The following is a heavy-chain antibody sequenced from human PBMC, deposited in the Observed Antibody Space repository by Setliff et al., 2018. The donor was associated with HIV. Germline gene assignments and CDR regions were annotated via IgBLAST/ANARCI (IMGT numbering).Heavy chain of an antibody. CDR2: ISHSGTT. V-gene: IGHV4-39*01. J-gene: IGHJ3*02. CDR3: AKHWSLEVATMGASDI. CDR1: GASITTSSYF. Sequence: SETLSLTCAVSGASITTSSYFWGWIRQPPGKGLEWIGSISHSGTTYYSPSLNSRVTISADTSKNQFSLKLNSVSAADTALYFCAKHWSLEVATMGASDIWGQGTMVT. D-gene: IGHD5-12*01.